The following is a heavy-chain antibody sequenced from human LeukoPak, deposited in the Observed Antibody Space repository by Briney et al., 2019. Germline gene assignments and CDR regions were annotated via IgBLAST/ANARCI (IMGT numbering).Heavy chain of an antibody. D-gene: IGHD6-19*01. Sequence: SETLSLTCTVSGGSISSSGYYWGWIRQPPGKGLEWIGSIYYSGSTYYNPSLKSRVTMSVDTSKNQFSLKLSSVTAADTAVYYCARFSSGIAVAADYWGQGTLVTVSS. CDR2: IYYSGST. V-gene: IGHV4-39*07. CDR1: GGSISSSGYY. J-gene: IGHJ4*02. CDR3: ARFSSGIAVAADY.